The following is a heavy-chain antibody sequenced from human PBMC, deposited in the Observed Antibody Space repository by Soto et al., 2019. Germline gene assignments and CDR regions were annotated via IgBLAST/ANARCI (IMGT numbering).Heavy chain of an antibody. D-gene: IGHD5-18*01. J-gene: IGHJ4*02. CDR3: AKNTAMVTIVIDY. CDR1: GFTFSSYA. Sequence: GGSLRLSCAASGFTFSSYAMSWVRQAPGKGLEWVSAISGSGGSKYYADSVKGRFTISRDNSKNTLYLQMNSLRAEDTAVYYCAKNTAMVTIVIDYWGQGTLVTVSS. CDR2: ISGSGGSK. V-gene: IGHV3-23*01.